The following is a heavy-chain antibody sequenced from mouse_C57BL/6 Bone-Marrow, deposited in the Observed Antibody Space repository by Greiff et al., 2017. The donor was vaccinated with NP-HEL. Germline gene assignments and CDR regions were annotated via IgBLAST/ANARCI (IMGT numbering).Heavy chain of an antibody. Sequence: EVKLMESGGGLVQPGDSLKLSCESNEYEFPSHDMSWVRKTPEKRLELVAAINSDGGSTYYPDTMERRFIISRDNTKKTLYLQMSSLRSEDTALYYCARHEVMVTLYFDYWGQGTTLTVSS. J-gene: IGHJ2*01. CDR3: ARHEVMVTLYFDY. CDR1: EYEFPSHD. V-gene: IGHV5-2*01. D-gene: IGHD2-3*01. CDR2: INSDGGST.